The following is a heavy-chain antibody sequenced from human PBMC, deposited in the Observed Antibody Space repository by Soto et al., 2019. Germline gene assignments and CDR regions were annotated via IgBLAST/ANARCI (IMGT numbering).Heavy chain of an antibody. D-gene: IGHD3-10*01. CDR2: INPLGFST. CDR3: ARAAGRFGELSWCDP. CDR1: GYTFTSYN. V-gene: IGHV1-46*01. Sequence: QVQLVQSGAEVKKPGASVKVSCKASGYTFTSYNMHWVRQAPGQGLEWVGMINPLGFSTTYAQKFRGRVTMTRDMSTSTVYMEMTNLISDDTAVYYCARAAGRFGELSWCDPWGQGTLVTVSP. J-gene: IGHJ5*02.